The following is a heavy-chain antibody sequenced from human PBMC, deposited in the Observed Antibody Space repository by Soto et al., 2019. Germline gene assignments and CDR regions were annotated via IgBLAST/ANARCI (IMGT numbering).Heavy chain of an antibody. D-gene: IGHD6-13*01. CDR2: IHHSGST. J-gene: IGHJ3*02. Sequence: SETLALTCAVYGGSFSGYYWSWIRQPPGKGLEWIGEIHHSGSTNYSPSLKSRVTISVDTSKNQFSLKLSSVTAADTAVYYCARRISSSWYGDAFDIWGQGTMVTVSS. CDR1: GGSFSGYY. CDR3: ARRISSSWYGDAFDI. V-gene: IGHV4-34*01.